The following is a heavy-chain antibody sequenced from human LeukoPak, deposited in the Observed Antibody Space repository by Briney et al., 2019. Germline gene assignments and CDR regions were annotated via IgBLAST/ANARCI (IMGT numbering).Heavy chain of an antibody. CDR2: ISSSSSYI. CDR1: GFTFSSYS. D-gene: IGHD3-10*01. J-gene: IGHJ4*02. V-gene: IGHV3-21*01. CDR3: AKPAGGYFLRDYFDY. Sequence: GGSLRLSCAASGFTFSSYSMNWVRQAPGKGLEWVSSISSSSSYIYYADSVKGRFTISRDNAKNSLYLQMNSLRAEDTAVYYCAKPAGGYFLRDYFDYWGQGTLVTVSS.